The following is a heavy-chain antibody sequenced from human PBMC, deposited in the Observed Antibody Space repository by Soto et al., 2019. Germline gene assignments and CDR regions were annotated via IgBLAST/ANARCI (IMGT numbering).Heavy chain of an antibody. Sequence: EVQLVESGGGSVQPGGSLRLSCATSGFTLRNYWMVWVRQAPGKGLEWVANIKEDGGGKYFGDSVRGRFTVSRDNAKNSLYLQMNNQRAEDTAVYYCARDGYAYNSLDNWGQGTLVTVSS. CDR2: IKEDGGGK. CDR3: ARDGYAYNSLDN. CDR1: GFTLRNYW. J-gene: IGHJ4*02. V-gene: IGHV3-7*01. D-gene: IGHD3-16*01.